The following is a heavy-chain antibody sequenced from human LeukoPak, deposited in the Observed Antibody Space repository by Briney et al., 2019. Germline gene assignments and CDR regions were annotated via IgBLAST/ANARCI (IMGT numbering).Heavy chain of an antibody. CDR3: TRDIPRPGGQTDASDI. Sequence: GGSLRLSCAVSGFTLRGDWMHWVREARGKGVVWVSRFKSGGSSTSYDDSVKRRFTFSRDNAKTTLYLQMNSLSTENTAVYYCTRDIPRPGGQTDASDIWGQGTMVTVS. J-gene: IGHJ3*02. D-gene: IGHD3-16*01. CDR1: GFTLRGDW. V-gene: IGHV3-74*01. CDR2: FKSGGSST.